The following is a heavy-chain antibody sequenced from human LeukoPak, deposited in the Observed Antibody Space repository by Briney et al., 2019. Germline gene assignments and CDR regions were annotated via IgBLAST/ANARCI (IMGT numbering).Heavy chain of an antibody. Sequence: PSETLSLTCTVSGGSISSYYWSWIRQPPGKGLEWIGEINHSGSTNYNPSLKSRVTISVDTSKNQFSLKLSSVTAADTAVYYCARGIGPTGYSSSWYHDYWGQGTLVTVSS. CDR2: INHSGST. J-gene: IGHJ4*02. CDR3: ARGIGPTGYSSSWYHDY. V-gene: IGHV4-34*01. CDR1: GGSISSYY. D-gene: IGHD6-13*01.